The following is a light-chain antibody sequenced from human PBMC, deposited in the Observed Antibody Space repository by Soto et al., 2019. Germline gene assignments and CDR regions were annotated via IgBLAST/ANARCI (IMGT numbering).Light chain of an antibody. CDR2: GAS. CDR1: QSVKTK. J-gene: IGKJ1*01. V-gene: IGKV3-15*01. CDR3: QQYSDWPAWT. Sequence: EIVMTQAPDTLSVSPGERASLSCRASQSVKTKLAWYQKKPGQPPRLLIYGASIRATGIPARFSGSGSGTEFTLTISSLQSEDFAVYYCQQYSDWPAWTVGQGTKVEIK.